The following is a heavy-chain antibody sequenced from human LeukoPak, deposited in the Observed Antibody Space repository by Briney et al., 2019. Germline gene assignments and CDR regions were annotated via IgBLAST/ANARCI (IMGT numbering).Heavy chain of an antibody. V-gene: IGHV4-30-4*01. J-gene: IGHJ4*02. Sequence: PSQTLSLTCTVSGGSISSGDYYWSWIRQPPGKGLEWIGYIYYSGSTCYNPSLKSRVTISVDTSKNQFSLKLSSVTAADTAVYYCARGRSSSIDFDYWGQGTLVTVSS. D-gene: IGHD6-6*01. CDR3: ARGRSSSIDFDY. CDR1: GGSISSGDYY. CDR2: IYYSGST.